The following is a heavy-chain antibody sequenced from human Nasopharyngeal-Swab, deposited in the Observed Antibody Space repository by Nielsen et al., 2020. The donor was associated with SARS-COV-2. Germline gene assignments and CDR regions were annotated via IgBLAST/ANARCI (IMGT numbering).Heavy chain of an antibody. CDR2: VSSTSSYI. CDR1: GFTFSSYS. D-gene: IGHD6-13*01. J-gene: IGHJ5*02. V-gene: IGHV3-21*01. CDR3: ARESSSWYWFDP. Sequence: GESLKISCAASGFTFSSYSMNWVRQAPGKGLEWVSSVSSTSSYIYYADSLKGRFTISRDNAKNSLYLQLNSLEAEDTAVYYCARESSSWYWFDPWGQGTLVTVSS.